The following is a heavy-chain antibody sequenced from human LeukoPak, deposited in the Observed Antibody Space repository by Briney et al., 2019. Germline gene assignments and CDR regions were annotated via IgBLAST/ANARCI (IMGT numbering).Heavy chain of an antibody. J-gene: IGHJ4*02. CDR3: ARERNFYYFDY. CDR2: ITGDCNYI. D-gene: IGHD3-3*01. V-gene: IGHV3-21*01. Sequence: GGSLRHSCAASGFTFNDYTMTWVRQAPGKGLEWVSSITGDCNYIFYADSVKGRFTISRDNAQNSLFLELNSLRGEDTAVYYCARERNFYYFDYWGQGALVTVSS. CDR1: GFTFNDYT.